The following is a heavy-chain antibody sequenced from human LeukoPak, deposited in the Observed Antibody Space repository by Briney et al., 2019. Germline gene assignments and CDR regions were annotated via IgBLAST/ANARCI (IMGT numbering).Heavy chain of an antibody. J-gene: IGHJ5*02. Sequence: GGSLRLSCAASGFTFSSYEMNWVRQAPGKGLEWVSYISSSGSTTYYADSVKGRFTISRDNAKNSLYLQVNSLRAEDTAVYYCARAQYYGGGEDPWGQGTLVTVSS. CDR2: ISSSGSTT. CDR3: ARAQYYGGGEDP. CDR1: GFTFSSYE. V-gene: IGHV3-48*03. D-gene: IGHD2/OR15-2a*01.